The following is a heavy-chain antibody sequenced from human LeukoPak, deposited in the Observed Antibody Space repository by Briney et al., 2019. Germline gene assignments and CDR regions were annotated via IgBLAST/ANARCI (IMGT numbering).Heavy chain of an antibody. CDR1: GFTVHNNY. CDR2: IFSGGST. Sequence: GGSLRLSCAASGFTVHNNYMNWVRQAPGKGLEWVSVIFSGGSTYYADSVKGRFTISRDNSKNTLYLQMNSLRAEDTAMYYCVRDHREVTTVLDIWGQGTMVTVSS. J-gene: IGHJ3*02. CDR3: VRDHREVTTVLDI. V-gene: IGHV3-66*01. D-gene: IGHD4-11*01.